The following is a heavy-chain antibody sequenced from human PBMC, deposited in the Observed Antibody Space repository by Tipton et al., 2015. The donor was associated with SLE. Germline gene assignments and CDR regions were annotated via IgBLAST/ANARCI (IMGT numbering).Heavy chain of an antibody. V-gene: IGHV6-1*01. CDR1: GDSVSSNSAA. J-gene: IGHJ3*02. Sequence: TLSLTCAISGDSVSSNSAAWNWIRQSPSRGLEWLGRTYYRSKWYNDYAVSVKSRITINPDTSKNQFSLQLNSVTPEDTAVYYCAREEGYCSSTSCYTDAFDIWGQGTMVTVSS. CDR2: TYYRSKWYN. CDR3: AREEGYCSSTSCYTDAFDI. D-gene: IGHD2-2*02.